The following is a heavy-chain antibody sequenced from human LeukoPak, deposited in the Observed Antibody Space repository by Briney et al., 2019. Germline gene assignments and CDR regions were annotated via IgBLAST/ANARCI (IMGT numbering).Heavy chain of an antibody. D-gene: IGHD4/OR15-4a*01. CDR3: AKVSLNMVSDAFDI. CDR2: IRYDGSRK. Sequence: GGSLRLSCAASGFIFSSYGMHWVRQAPDKGLEWVAFIRYDGSRKYYADSVKGRFTTSRGNSKNTLYLQMNSLRAEDTAMYYCAKVSLNMVSDAFDIWGQGTMVSVSS. J-gene: IGHJ3*02. V-gene: IGHV3-30*02. CDR1: GFIFSSYG.